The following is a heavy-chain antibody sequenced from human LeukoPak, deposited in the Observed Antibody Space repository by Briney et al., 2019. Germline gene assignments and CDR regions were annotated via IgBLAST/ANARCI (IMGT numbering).Heavy chain of an antibody. CDR2: IIPIFGTA. Sequence: SVKVSCKASGGTFSSYAISWVRQAPGQGLEWMGGIIPIFGTANYAQKFQGRVTITTDESTSTAYMELSSLRSEDTAVYYCAGDRTMVRGVIIPGFYMDVWGTGTPVTVSS. J-gene: IGHJ6*03. CDR3: AGDRTMVRGVIIPGFYMDV. V-gene: IGHV1-69*05. CDR1: GGTFSSYA. D-gene: IGHD3-10*01.